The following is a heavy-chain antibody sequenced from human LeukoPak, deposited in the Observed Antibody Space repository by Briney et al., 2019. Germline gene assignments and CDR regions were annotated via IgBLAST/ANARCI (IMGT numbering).Heavy chain of an antibody. V-gene: IGHV4-59*08. CDR2: IYYSGST. J-gene: IGHJ4*02. CDR1: GGSISSYH. CDR3: ARLWFGELLAYFDY. Sequence: SETLPLTCTVSGGSISSYHWTWVRQPPGKGLEWIGYIYYSGSTNYNPSLKSRVTISVDTSKDQFSLKLSSVTAADTAVYYCARLWFGELLAYFDYWGQGTLVTVSS. D-gene: IGHD3-10*01.